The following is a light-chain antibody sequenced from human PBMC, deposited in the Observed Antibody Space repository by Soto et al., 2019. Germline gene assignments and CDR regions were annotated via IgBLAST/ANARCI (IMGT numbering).Light chain of an antibody. CDR2: AAS. V-gene: IGKV1-39*01. Sequence: DIQMTQSPSSLSASVGDRITITCRASQSISSYLNWYQQKPGKAPKLLIYAASSLQSGVPSRFSGSGSGTDFTLTISSLQPEGFATYYCQQSYSTPYTFGQGTKLEIK. J-gene: IGKJ2*01. CDR1: QSISSY. CDR3: QQSYSTPYT.